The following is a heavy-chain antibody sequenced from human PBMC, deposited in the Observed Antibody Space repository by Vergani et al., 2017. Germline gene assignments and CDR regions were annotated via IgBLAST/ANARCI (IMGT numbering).Heavy chain of an antibody. CDR1: GFTFSSYG. Sequence: QVQLVESGGGVVQPGRSLRLSCAASGFTFSSYGMHWVRQAPGKGLEWVAVISYDGSNKYYADSVKGRFTISRDNSKNTLYLQMNSLRAEDTAVYYCAATVVEWCMLCGVFDYWGQGTLVTVSS. CDR3: AATVVEWCMLCGVFDY. V-gene: IGHV3-30*03. D-gene: IGHD2-8*01. CDR2: ISYDGSNK. J-gene: IGHJ4*02.